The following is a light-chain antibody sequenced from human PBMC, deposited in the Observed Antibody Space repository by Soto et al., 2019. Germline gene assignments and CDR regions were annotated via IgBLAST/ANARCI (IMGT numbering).Light chain of an antibody. CDR3: PQHSTDPLT. CDR2: AAS. CDR1: QGIRND. Sequence: DIQMTQFPSSLSASVGDRVTITCRASQGIRNDLAWYQQKPGKAPKRLISAASSLQSGVPSRFGGSGSGTEFTLAISSLQPEDFATLYCPQHSTDPLTFGQGTKVEIK. J-gene: IGKJ1*01. V-gene: IGKV1-17*01.